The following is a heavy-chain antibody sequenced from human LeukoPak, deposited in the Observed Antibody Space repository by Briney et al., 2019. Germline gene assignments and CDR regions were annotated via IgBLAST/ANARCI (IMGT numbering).Heavy chain of an antibody. D-gene: IGHD3-22*01. Sequence: ASVKVSCKASGYTFTSYGISWVRQAPGQGLEWMGWISAYNGNTNYAQKLQGRVTMTTDTSTSTAYMELRSLRSDDTAVYYCARDGLAARSGYYYVGYFDYWGQGTLVTVSS. CDR2: ISAYNGNT. J-gene: IGHJ4*02. CDR3: ARDGLAARSGYYYVGYFDY. CDR1: GYTFTSYG. V-gene: IGHV1-18*01.